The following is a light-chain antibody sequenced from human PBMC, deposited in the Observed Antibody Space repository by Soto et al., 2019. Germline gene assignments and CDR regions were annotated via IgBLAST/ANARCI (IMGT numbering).Light chain of an antibody. CDR1: NSDVGGYKY. V-gene: IGLV2-14*01. CDR2: DVS. J-gene: IGLJ2*01. Sequence: QSALTQPASVSGPPGQSITISCIGTNSDVGGYKYVSWFQQHPGKAPKLIIFDVSDRPSGVSNRFSGSKSGNTASLTISVLQAEDEADYYCYSYTSSSTLVFGGGTKVTVL. CDR3: YSYTSSSTLV.